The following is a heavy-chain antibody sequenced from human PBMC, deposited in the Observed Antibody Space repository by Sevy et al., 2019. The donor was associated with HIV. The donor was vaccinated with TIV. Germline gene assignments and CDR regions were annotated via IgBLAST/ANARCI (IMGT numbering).Heavy chain of an antibody. CDR2: IWHDGSNK. J-gene: IGHJ4*03. CDR1: GFTFNFHG. V-gene: IGHV3-30*02. D-gene: IGHD2-15*01. Sequence: GGSLRLSCAASGFTFNFHGMHWVRQAPGKGLEWVAFIWHDGSNKYMADSVKGRFTISRDNSKNTLFLQMNSLTVEDTAGYYCAGETENSAWWVGPWGQGTLVTVSS. CDR3: AGETENSAWWVGP.